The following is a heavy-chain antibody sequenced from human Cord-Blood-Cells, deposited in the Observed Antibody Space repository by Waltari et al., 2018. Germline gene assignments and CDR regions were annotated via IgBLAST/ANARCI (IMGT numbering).Heavy chain of an antibody. Sequence: QVQLVESGGGVVQPGRSLRLSCAASGFTFSSYGMHWVRQAPGKGLEWVAVIWYDGSNKYYADSVNGRFTISRDNSKNTLYVQINSLSAEDTAVYYCARDWDIQLRILDYWGQGTLVTVSS. J-gene: IGHJ4*02. CDR1: GFTFSSYG. D-gene: IGHD5-18*01. V-gene: IGHV3-33*01. CDR3: ARDWDIQLRILDY. CDR2: IWYDGSNK.